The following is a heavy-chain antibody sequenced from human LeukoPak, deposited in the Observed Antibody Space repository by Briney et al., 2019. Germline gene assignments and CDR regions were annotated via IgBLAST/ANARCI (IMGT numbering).Heavy chain of an antibody. CDR2: INNDATRT. D-gene: IGHD4-17*01. J-gene: IGHJ4*02. CDR3: ARDQGDYGDFDY. Sequence: GGSLRLSCAASGPAFSRSWIHWVRQAPGKGLVWVSHINNDATRTTYADSVRGRFTISRDNAKNSLYLQMNSLRAEDTAVYYCARDQGDYGDFDYWGQGTLVTVSS. V-gene: IGHV3-74*03. CDR1: GPAFSRSW.